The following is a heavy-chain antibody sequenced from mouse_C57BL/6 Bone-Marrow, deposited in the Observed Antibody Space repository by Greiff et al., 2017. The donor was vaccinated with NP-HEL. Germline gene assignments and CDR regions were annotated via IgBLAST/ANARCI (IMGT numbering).Heavy chain of an antibody. CDR2: INPSSGYT. CDR3: TRRPYYGNYFAWFAY. CDR1: GYTFTSYW. Sequence: VQLQQSGAELAKPGASVKLSCKASGYTFTSYWMHWVKQRPGQGLEWIGYINPSSGYTKYNQKFKDKATLTADKSTSTAYMQLSSLTYEDSAIYYCTRRPYYGNYFAWFAYWGKAALVTVSA. J-gene: IGHJ3*01. D-gene: IGHD2-10*01. V-gene: IGHV1-7*01.